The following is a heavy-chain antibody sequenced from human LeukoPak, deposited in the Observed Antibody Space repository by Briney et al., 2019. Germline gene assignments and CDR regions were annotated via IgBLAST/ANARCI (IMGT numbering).Heavy chain of an antibody. Sequence: GASVKVSCKASGYTFTSYDINWVRQATGQGLEWMGWMNPNSGNTGYAQKFQGRVTMTRDTSISTAYMEVSSLRSEDTAVYYCARAIAAAGSDLLGPGTLVNGSS. CDR1: GYTFTSYD. V-gene: IGHV1-8*01. D-gene: IGHD6-13*01. CDR3: ARAIAAAGSDL. CDR2: MNPNSGNT. J-gene: IGHJ5*02.